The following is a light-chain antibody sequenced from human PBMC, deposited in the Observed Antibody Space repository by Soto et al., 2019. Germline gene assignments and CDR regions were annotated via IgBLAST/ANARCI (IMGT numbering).Light chain of an antibody. J-gene: IGKJ4*01. CDR2: WAS. CDR1: QSVLYNSNNRNY. Sequence: DIVMTQSPGSLAVSLGERATINCKSSQSVLYNSNNRNYLAWYQQKPGQPPKLLIYWASTRESGVPDRFSGSGSGTDFTLSISSLEAEEVAVYYCQQYYDIPHTFGGGTKVEIK. V-gene: IGKV4-1*01. CDR3: QQYYDIPHT.